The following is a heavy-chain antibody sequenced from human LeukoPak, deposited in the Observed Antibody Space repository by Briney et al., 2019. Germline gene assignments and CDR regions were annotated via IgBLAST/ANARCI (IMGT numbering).Heavy chain of an antibody. CDR1: GYTFTSCY. Sequence: ASVKVSCKASGYTFTSCYMHWVRQAPGQGLEWMGIINPSGGSTSYAQKFQGRVTMTRDTSTSTVYMELSSLRSEDTAVYYCARDRGNYYDSSGYGIGYWGQGTLVTVSS. CDR2: INPSGGST. V-gene: IGHV1-46*01. CDR3: ARDRGNYYDSSGYGIGY. D-gene: IGHD3-22*01. J-gene: IGHJ4*02.